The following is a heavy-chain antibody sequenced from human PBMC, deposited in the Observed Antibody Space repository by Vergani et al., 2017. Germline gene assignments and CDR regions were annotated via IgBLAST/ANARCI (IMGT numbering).Heavy chain of an antibody. CDR2: IWYDGSNK. Sequence: VQLVESGGVVVQPGGSLRLSCAASGFTFDDYTMHWVRQAPGKGLEWVTVIWYDGSNKYYADSVKGRFTISRDNSKNTLYLQMNSLRAEDTAVYYCARAGNGREKQLGAFDIWGQGTMVTVSS. D-gene: IGHD6-6*01. CDR1: GFTFDDYT. V-gene: IGHV3-33*08. CDR3: ARAGNGREKQLGAFDI. J-gene: IGHJ3*02.